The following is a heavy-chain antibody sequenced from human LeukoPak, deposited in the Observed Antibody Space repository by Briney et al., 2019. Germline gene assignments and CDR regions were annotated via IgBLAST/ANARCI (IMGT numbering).Heavy chain of an antibody. D-gene: IGHD5-24*01. Sequence: PSDTLSLTCAVYGGSFSGYYWSWIRQPPGKRLEGIGEINHSGSTNYNPSLKSRVTISVDTSKNQFSLKLSSVTAADTAVYYCAREMGMYYYYYYMDVWGKGTTVTVSS. CDR1: GGSFSGYY. CDR2: INHSGST. J-gene: IGHJ6*03. CDR3: AREMGMYYYYYYMDV. V-gene: IGHV4-34*01.